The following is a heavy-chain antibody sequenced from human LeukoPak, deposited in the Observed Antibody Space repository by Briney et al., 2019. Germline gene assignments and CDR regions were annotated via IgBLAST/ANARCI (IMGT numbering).Heavy chain of an antibody. J-gene: IGHJ4*02. Sequence: SVKVSCKASGGTFSSYAISWVRQAPGQGLEWMGGIIPIFGTANYAQKFQGRVTITADESTSTAYMELSSLRSEDTAVYYCARDGSSGTNYFDYWGQGTLVTVSS. CDR2: IIPIFGTA. V-gene: IGHV1-69*13. D-gene: IGHD6-19*01. CDR1: GGTFSSYA. CDR3: ARDGSSGTNYFDY.